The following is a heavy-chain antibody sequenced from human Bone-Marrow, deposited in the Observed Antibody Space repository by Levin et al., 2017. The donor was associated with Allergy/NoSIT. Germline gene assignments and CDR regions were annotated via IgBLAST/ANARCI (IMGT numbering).Heavy chain of an antibody. J-gene: IGHJ6*02. CDR2: VTPKSGAS. CDR1: GYTFTDHN. V-gene: IGHV1-2*06. CDR3: ARDGTNTLFGMIILFYYGLDV. Sequence: GGSLRLSCKTSGYTFTDHNMHWVRQAPGQGLEWMGRVTPKSGASNYAQKFRGRVSMTTNTSINTAYMELRSLKSDDTAVYYCARDGTNTLFGMIILFYYGLDVWGQGTTLTVSS. D-gene: IGHD3-3*01.